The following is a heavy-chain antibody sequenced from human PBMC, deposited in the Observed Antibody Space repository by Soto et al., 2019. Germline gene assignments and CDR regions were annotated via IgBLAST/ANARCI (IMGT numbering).Heavy chain of an antibody. CDR1: GYSISLGYY. D-gene: IGHD1-1*01. CDR3: ARRHAPRYTTGNNHFDF. V-gene: IGHV4-38-2*01. CDR2: INFSGST. Sequence: SETLSLTCAVSGYSISLGYYWGWIRQPPGKGLEWIGSINFSGSTYYNPSLKSRVTISVDTSKNQFSLNLRSVTAADTAVYYCARRHAPRYTTGNNHFDFWGQGSLVTVSS. J-gene: IGHJ4*02.